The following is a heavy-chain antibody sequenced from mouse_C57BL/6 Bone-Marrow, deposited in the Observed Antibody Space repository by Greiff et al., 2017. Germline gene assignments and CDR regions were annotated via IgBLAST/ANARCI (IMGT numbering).Heavy chain of an antibody. CDR3: ARASYYDGSSFDV. D-gene: IGHD1-1*01. CDR2: ISDGGSYT. CDR1: GFTFSSYA. J-gene: IGHJ1*03. V-gene: IGHV5-4*01. Sequence: EVQRVESGGGLVKPGGSLKLSCAASGFTFSSYAMSWVRQTPEKRLEWVATISDGGSYTYYPDNVKGRFTISRDNAKNNLYLQMSHLKSEDTAMYYCARASYYDGSSFDVWGTGTTVTVSS.